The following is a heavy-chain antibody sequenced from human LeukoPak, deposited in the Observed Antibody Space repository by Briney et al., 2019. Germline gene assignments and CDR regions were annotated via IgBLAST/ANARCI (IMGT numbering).Heavy chain of an antibody. CDR3: ARVDRYHYYLDV. J-gene: IGHJ6*03. CDR2: IMPLFNTA. Sequence: SVKVSCKASGGTFSSYSITWVRQAPGQGIEWMGGIMPLFNTANYAQQFQGRVTITTDESTSTAYMELSSLRFEDTAMYYCARVDRYHYYLDVWGKGTTVTVSS. CDR1: GGTFSSYS. V-gene: IGHV1-69*05.